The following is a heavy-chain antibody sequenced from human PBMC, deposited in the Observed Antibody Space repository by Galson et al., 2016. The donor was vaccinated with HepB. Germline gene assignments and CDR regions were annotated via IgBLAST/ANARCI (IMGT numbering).Heavy chain of an antibody. CDR1: GFIFSNYA. D-gene: IGHD1-1*01. V-gene: IGHV3-23*01. CDR2: ITGSGSRT. CDR3: AKSGPGGWYSNYYGLNV. Sequence: SLRLSCAASGFIFSNYALTWVRQTPGKGLEWVSSITGSGSRTYYAVSVEGRYTIPRDNSKNTVYLQMNSLRAEDTAVYYCAKSGPGGWYSNYYGLNVWGQGTTVAV. J-gene: IGHJ6*02.